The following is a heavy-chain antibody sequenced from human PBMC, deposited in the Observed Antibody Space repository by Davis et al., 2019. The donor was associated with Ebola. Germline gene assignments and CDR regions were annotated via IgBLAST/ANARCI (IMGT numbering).Heavy chain of an antibody. V-gene: IGHV4-39*01. CDR1: GGSISSSSYY. CDR3: TIQIVGTTRVFDY. CDR2: IYYTGST. Sequence: MPSETLSLTCTVSGGSISSSSYYWGWIRQPPGKGLEWIGSIYYTGSTYYNPSLKSRVTMSVDTSKNQFSLELNSVTAADTALYFCTIQIVGTTRVFDYWGQGTLVTVSS. J-gene: IGHJ4*02. D-gene: IGHD1-26*01.